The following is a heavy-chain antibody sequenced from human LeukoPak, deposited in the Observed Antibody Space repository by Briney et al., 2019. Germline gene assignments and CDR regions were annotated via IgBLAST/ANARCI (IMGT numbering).Heavy chain of an antibody. D-gene: IGHD3-9*01. V-gene: IGHV3-23*01. CDR2: ISGSGGST. J-gene: IGHJ3*02. Sequence: GGSLRLSCATSGFTFSSYAMSWVRQAPVKGLEWVSAISGSGGSTYYADSVKGRFTISRDNSKNTLYLQMNSLRAEDTAVYYCEKDAPYDILSRDAFDIWGQGTMVTVSS. CDR1: GFTFSSYA. CDR3: EKDAPYDILSRDAFDI.